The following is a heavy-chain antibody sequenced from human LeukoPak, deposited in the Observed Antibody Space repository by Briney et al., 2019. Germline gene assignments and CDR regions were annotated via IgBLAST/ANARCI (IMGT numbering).Heavy chain of an antibody. CDR3: ARELYCSSTSCYTGGFDY. CDR2: IIPIFGTA. CDR1: GGTFSSYA. Sequence: SVKVSCKASGGTFSSYAISWVRQAPGQGLEWMGGIIPIFGTANYAQKFQGRVTITADESTSTAYMELSSLRSEDTAVYYCARELYCSSTSCYTGGFDYWGQGTLVTVSS. D-gene: IGHD2-2*02. J-gene: IGHJ4*02. V-gene: IGHV1-69*01.